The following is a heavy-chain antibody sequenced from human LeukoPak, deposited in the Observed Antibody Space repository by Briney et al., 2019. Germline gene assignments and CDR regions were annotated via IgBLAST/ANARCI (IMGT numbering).Heavy chain of an antibody. Sequence: PGGSLRLSCAASGFTFSSYSMNWVRQAPGKGLEWVSSISSSSSYIYYADSVKGRFTISRDNARNSLYLQMNSLRAEDTAVYYCARDLVGAPIGDWGQGTLVTVSS. J-gene: IGHJ4*02. V-gene: IGHV3-21*01. CDR2: ISSSSSYI. CDR3: ARDLVGAPIGD. CDR1: GFTFSSYS. D-gene: IGHD1-26*01.